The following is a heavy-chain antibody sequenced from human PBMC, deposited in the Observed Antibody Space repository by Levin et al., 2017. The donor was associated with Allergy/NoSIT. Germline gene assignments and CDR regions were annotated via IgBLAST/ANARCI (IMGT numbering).Heavy chain of an antibody. CDR2: AYYLGNT. CDR1: GGSVSDGLYH. D-gene: IGHD1-1*01. V-gene: IGHV4-39*01. Sequence: SETLSLTCSVSGGSVSDGLYHWGWIRQPPGKGLEWIASAYYLGNTYYNPSLKSRVTISVDTSKNQFSLKVTLVTAADTAVYSCTRLANGIPSDNWGQGTLVTVSS. CDR3: TRLANGIPSDN. J-gene: IGHJ4*02.